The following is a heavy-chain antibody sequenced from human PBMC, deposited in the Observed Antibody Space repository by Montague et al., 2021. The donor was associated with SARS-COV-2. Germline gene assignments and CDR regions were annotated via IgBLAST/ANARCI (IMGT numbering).Heavy chain of an antibody. J-gene: IGHJ6*02. Sequence: SLRLSCAASGFAFGLYTLHWVRRAPGKGLEWVAVIWYDGSNKYYADSVKGRFTISRDNSKNTLYLQMNSLRAEDTAVYYCARILSYYYGMDVWGQGTTVTVSS. CDR3: ARILSYYYGMDV. CDR1: GFAFGLYT. V-gene: IGHV3-33*08. CDR2: IWYDGSNK. D-gene: IGHD2-15*01.